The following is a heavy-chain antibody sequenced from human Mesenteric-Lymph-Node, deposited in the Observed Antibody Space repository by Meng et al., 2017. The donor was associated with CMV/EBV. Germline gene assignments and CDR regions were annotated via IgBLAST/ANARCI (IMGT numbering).Heavy chain of an antibody. CDR1: GSISGSHW. CDR3: ARGRCTRTTCYTGTFDS. V-gene: IGHV4-4*02. J-gene: IGHJ4*02. Sequence: GSISGSHWWSWVRQPPGKGLEWIGDVSPTQSIHYNPSLKSRLTISGDRSKNQFSLNLSSVTAADTAMYYCARGRCTRTTCYTGTFDSWGQGILVIVSS. CDR2: VSPTQSI. D-gene: IGHD2-2*02.